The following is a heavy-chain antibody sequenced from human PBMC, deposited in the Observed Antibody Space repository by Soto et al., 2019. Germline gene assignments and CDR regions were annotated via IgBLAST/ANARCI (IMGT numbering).Heavy chain of an antibody. CDR2: IYHSGST. CDR1: GGSISSSNW. J-gene: IGHJ4*02. Sequence: QVQLQESGPGLVKPSGTLSLTCAVSGGSISSSNWWSWVRQPPGKGLEWIGEIYHSGSTNYNPSLKNRVTISVDKSKNQFSLKLSSVTAADTAVYYCARASQVIPALFDYWGQGTLVTVSS. D-gene: IGHD2-21*01. CDR3: ARASQVIPALFDY. V-gene: IGHV4-4*02.